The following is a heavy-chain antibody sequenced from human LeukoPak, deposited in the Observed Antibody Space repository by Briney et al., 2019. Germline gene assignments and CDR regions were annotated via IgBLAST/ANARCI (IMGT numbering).Heavy chain of an antibody. J-gene: IGHJ4*02. D-gene: IGHD3-22*01. CDR3: ATAYYDSSGTLDY. V-gene: IGHV1-18*01. CDR1: GYTFTSYG. Sequence: GAPVKVSCKASGYTFTSYGISWVRQAPGQGLEWMGWISAYNGNTNYAQKLQGRVTMTEDTSTDTAYMELSSLRSEDTAVYYCATAYYDSSGTLDYWGQGTLVTVSS. CDR2: ISAYNGNT.